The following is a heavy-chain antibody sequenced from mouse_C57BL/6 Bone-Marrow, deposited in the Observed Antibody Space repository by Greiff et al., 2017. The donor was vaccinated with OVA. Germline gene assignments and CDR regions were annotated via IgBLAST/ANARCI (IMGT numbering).Heavy chain of an antibody. J-gene: IGHJ1*03. Sequence: EVKLQESGPGLAKPSQTLSLTCSVTGYSITSDYWNWIRKFPGNKLEYMGYISYSGSTYYNPSLNSRISITRDTSKNQYYLQLNSVTTEDTATYYCARHPNWETWYFDVWGTGTTVTVSS. CDR2: ISYSGST. V-gene: IGHV3-8*01. CDR1: GYSITSDY. D-gene: IGHD4-1*01. CDR3: ARHPNWETWYFDV.